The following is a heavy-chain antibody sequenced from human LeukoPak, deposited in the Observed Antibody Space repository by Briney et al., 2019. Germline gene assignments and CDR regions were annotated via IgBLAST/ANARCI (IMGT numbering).Heavy chain of an antibody. V-gene: IGHV3-23*01. CDR3: AKDVSSGDYWYYFDY. CDR1: GFTFSDYY. J-gene: IGHJ4*02. D-gene: IGHD4-17*01. CDR2: ISGSGGST. Sequence: PGGSPRLSCAASGFTFSDYYMSWIRQAPGKGLEWVSAISGSGGSTYYADSVKGRFTISRDNSKNTLYLQMNSLRAEDTAVYYCAKDVSSGDYWYYFDYWGQGTLVTVSS.